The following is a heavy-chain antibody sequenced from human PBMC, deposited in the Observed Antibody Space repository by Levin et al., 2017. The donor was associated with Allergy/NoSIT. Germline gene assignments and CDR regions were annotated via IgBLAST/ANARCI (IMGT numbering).Heavy chain of an antibody. J-gene: IGHJ4*02. V-gene: IGHV3-48*02. CDR2: ISSSSSTI. Sequence: PGGSLRLSCAASGFTFSSYSMNWVRQAPGKGLEWVSYISSSSSTIYYADSVKGRFTISRDNAKNSLYLQMNSLRDEDTAVYYCARGRLGYCSSTSCQGHFDYWGQGTLVTVSS. CDR1: GFTFSSYS. CDR3: ARGRLGYCSSTSCQGHFDY. D-gene: IGHD2-2*01.